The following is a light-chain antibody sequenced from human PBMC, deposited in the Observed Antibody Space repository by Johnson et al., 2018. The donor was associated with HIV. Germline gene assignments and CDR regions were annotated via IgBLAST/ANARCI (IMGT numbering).Light chain of an antibody. J-gene: IGLJ1*01. CDR1: SSNIGNYF. CDR3: ASWDRSLTVGTV. CDR2: ENN. V-gene: IGLV1-51*02. Sequence: QSVLTQPPSVSAAPGQKVTISCSGSSSNIGNYFVSWYQQLPGAAPKLLIYENNKRPSGIPDRFSGSKSGPSATLDITGLPTGDEADYYCASWDRSLTVGTVFGPGTRVTVL.